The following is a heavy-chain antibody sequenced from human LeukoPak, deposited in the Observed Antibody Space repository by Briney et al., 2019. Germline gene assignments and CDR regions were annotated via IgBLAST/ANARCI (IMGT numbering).Heavy chain of an antibody. CDR2: INDSGNT. J-gene: IGHJ4*02. CDR1: GASMSDHY. V-gene: IGHV4-59*11. CDR3: ARRDITSGIDY. Sequence: SETLSLTCTVSGASMSDHYWSWIRQPPGKGLEFIGYINDSGNTNYNPSLKSRVTVSIDTSKNQFSLRLSSVTAAVTAVYYCARRDITSGIDYWGQGTLVTVSS. D-gene: IGHD5-12*01.